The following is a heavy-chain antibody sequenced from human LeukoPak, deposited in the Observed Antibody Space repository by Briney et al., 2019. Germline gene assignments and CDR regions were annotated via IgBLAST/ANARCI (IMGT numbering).Heavy chain of an antibody. CDR3: ARGGVGATTMPDWYFDL. CDR2: INHSAST. V-gene: IGHV4-34*01. Sequence: SETLSLTCAIYGGSFSGYYWSWIRQPPGKGLEWIGEINHSASTNYNLSLKSRVTISVDTSKNQFSLKLSSVTAADTAVYYCARGGVGATTMPDWYFDLWGRGTLVTVSS. CDR1: GGSFSGYY. D-gene: IGHD1-26*01. J-gene: IGHJ2*01.